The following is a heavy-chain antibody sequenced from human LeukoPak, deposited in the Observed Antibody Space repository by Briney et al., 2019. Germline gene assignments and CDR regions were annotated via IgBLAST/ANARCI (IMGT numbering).Heavy chain of an antibody. J-gene: IGHJ4*02. CDR3: ARQTAMGRSGDY. CDR2: IDPSDSET. V-gene: IGHV5-51*01. D-gene: IGHD5-18*01. CDR1: GYSFTSFW. Sequence: GESLKISCKASGYSFTSFWIGWVRQMPGKGLEWMGIIDPSDSETRYTPSFQGQVTISVDKSLTTADLQWNSLKASDTAMYYCARQTAMGRSGDYWGQGTLVTVSS.